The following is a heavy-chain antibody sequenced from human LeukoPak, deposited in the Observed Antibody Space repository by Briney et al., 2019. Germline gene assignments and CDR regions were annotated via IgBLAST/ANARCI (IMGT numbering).Heavy chain of an antibody. CDR1: GGSISSYY. CDR2: IYYSGST. D-gene: IGHD6-13*01. Sequence: SETLSLTCTVSGGSISSYYWSWIRQPPRKGLEWIGYIYYSGSTNYNPSLKSRVTISVDTSKNQFSLKLSSVTAADTAVYYCARIGGIAAYYYGMDVWGQGTTVTVSS. V-gene: IGHV4-59*08. J-gene: IGHJ6*02. CDR3: ARIGGIAAYYYGMDV.